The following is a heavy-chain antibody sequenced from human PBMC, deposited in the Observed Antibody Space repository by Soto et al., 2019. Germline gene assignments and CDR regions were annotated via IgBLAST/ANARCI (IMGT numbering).Heavy chain of an antibody. CDR1: GFTFRDYA. Sequence: PGWSLRLSCAASGFTFRDYAMNWVRQAPGKGLEWVSDISGSGDSARYADSVKGRFTISRDNSRDTLYLQMSSLRVDDTAVYYCGKERRGSGWSVCNYWGQGDLVTVSS. V-gene: IGHV3-23*01. CDR2: ISGSGDSA. J-gene: IGHJ4*02. CDR3: GKERRGSGWSVCNY. D-gene: IGHD6-19*01.